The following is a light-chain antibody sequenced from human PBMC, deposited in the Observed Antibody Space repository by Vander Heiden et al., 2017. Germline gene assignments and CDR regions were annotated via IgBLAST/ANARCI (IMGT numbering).Light chain of an antibody. Sequence: ETQMTQSPSPLSASVGDIVTITCRGSRTIYSWLAWYQQKPGKAPKVLIHKASTLESGVPSRFSGSGSGTEFTLTISNLQPEDFGTYYCQQYNSYLYTFGQGTKVEIK. CDR3: QQYNSYLYT. J-gene: IGKJ2*01. V-gene: IGKV1-5*03. CDR1: RTIYSW. CDR2: KAS.